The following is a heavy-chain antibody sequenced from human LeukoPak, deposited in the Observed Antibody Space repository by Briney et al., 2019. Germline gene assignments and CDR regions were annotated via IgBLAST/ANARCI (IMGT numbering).Heavy chain of an antibody. Sequence: GGSLRLSCAASGFTFSSYGMHWVRQVPGKGLEWVAVISYDGSNKYYADSVKGRFTISRDNSKNTLYLQMNGLRAEDTAVYYCAKDRAGGATVYYFDYWGQGTLVTVSS. J-gene: IGHJ4*02. CDR3: AKDRAGGATVYYFDY. CDR2: ISYDGSNK. D-gene: IGHD3-16*02. V-gene: IGHV3-30*18. CDR1: GFTFSSYG.